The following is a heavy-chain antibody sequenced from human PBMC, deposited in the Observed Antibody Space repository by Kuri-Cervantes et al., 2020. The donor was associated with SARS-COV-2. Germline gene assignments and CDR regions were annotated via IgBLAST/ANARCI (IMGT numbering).Heavy chain of an antibody. D-gene: IGHD3-10*01. V-gene: IGHV1-69*13. CDR2: IIPIFAKA. Sequence: SVKVSCKASGGTFSSYAISWVRQAPGQGLEWMGGIIPIFAKANYAQKFQGRVTITADQSTSTAYMELSSLRSEDTAVYYCARGEGVRGLMVLFQWRGAGPLDFWGQGTLVTVSS. CDR1: GGTFSSYA. CDR3: ARGEGVRGLMVLFQWRGAGPLDF. J-gene: IGHJ4*02.